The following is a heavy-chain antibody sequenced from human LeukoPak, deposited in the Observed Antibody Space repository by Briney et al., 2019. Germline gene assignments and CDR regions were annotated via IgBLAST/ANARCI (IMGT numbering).Heavy chain of an antibody. J-gene: IGHJ6*02. V-gene: IGHV3-9*01. CDR3: AKDIMVMYSSGGGMDV. Sequence: SMKGRFTISRDNAKNSLYLQMNSLRAEDTALYYCAKDIMVMYSSGGGMDVWGQGTTVTVSS. D-gene: IGHD6-19*01.